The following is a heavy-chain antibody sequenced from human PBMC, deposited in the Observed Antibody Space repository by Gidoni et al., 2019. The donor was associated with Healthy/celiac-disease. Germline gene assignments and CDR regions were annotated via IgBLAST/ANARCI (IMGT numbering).Heavy chain of an antibody. J-gene: IGHJ5*02. CDR2: FDPEDGET. CDR3: ATAGGPGGNVVVVAAPTGGNWFDP. V-gene: IGHV1-24*01. Sequence: QVQLVQSGAEVKTPGASVKVSCKVSGSTLTELSMHWVRQAPGKGLEWMGGFDPEDGETIYAQKFQGRVTMTEDTSTDTAYMELSSLRSEDTAVYYCATAGGPGGNVVVVAAPTGGNWFDPWGQGTLVTVSS. D-gene: IGHD2-15*01. CDR1: GSTLTELS.